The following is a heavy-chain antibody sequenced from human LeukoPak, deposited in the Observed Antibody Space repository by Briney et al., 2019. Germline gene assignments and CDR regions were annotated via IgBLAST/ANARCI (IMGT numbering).Heavy chain of an antibody. CDR2: INPNSGGT. D-gene: IGHD3-16*01. V-gene: IGHV1-2*02. CDR3: ARPSQEGGPDAFDI. J-gene: IGHJ3*02. CDR1: GYTFTCYY. Sequence: ASVKVSCKASGYTFTCYYMHWVRQAPGQGLEWMGWINPNSGGTNYAQKFQGRVTMTRDTSISTAYMELSRLRSDDTAVYYCARPSQEGGPDAFDIWGQGTMVTVSS.